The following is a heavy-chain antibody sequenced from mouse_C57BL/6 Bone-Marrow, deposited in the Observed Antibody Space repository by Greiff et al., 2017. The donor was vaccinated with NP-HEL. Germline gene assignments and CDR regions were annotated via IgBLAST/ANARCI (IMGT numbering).Heavy chain of an antibody. CDR3: ARADYDVMDY. J-gene: IGHJ4*01. CDR2: IDPSDSYT. V-gene: IGHV1-50*01. CDR1: GYTFTSYW. Sequence: QVQLKQPGAELVKPGASVKLSCKASGYTFTSYWMQWVKQRPGQGLEWIGEIDPSDSYTNYNQKFKGKATLTVDTSSSTAYMQLSSLTSEDSAVYYCARADYDVMDYWGQGTSVTVSS.